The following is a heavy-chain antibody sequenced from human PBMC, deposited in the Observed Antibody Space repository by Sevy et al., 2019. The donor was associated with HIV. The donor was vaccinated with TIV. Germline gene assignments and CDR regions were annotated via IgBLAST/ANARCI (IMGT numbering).Heavy chain of an antibody. CDR3: ARDHNSPTNYDFWRKQTNYYYYGMDV. CDR1: GFTFSSYS. V-gene: IGHV3-21*01. J-gene: IGHJ6*02. D-gene: IGHD3-3*01. Sequence: GGSLRLSCAASGFTFSSYSMNWVRQAPGKGLEWVSSISSSSSYIYYAHSVKGRFTISRDNAKNSLYLQMNSLRAEDTAVYYCARDHNSPTNYDFWRKQTNYYYYGMDVWGQGTTVTVSS. CDR2: ISSSSSYI.